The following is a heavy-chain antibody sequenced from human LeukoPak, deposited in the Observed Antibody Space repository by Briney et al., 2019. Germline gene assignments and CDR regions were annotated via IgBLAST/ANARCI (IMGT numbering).Heavy chain of an antibody. D-gene: IGHD3-10*01. V-gene: IGHV3-30*18. CDR1: GFTFSSYG. CDR3: AKIGVTMVRGVIMSYGMDV. J-gene: IGHJ6*02. CDR2: ISYDGSNK. Sequence: GGSLRLSCAASGFTFSSYGMHWVRQAPGKGLEWVAVISYDGSNKYYAYSVKGRFTISRDNSKNTLYLQMNSLRAEDTAVYYCAKIGVTMVRGVIMSYGMDVWGQGTTVTVSS.